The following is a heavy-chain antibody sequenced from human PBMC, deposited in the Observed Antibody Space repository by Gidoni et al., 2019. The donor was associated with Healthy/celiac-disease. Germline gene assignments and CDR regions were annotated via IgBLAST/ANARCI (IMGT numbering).Heavy chain of an antibody. J-gene: IGHJ4*02. CDR3: AKEGIWISWYDY. Sequence: EWVSAISGSGGSTYYADSVKGRFTISRDNSKNTLYLQMNSLRAEDTAVYYCAKEGIWISWYDYWGQGTLVTLSS. V-gene: IGHV3-23*01. D-gene: IGHD6-13*01. CDR2: ISGSGGST.